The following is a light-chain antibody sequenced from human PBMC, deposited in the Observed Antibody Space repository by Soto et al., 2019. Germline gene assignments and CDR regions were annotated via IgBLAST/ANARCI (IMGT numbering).Light chain of an antibody. CDR3: HQYRSSRT. J-gene: IGKJ1*01. V-gene: IGKV3-20*01. CDR1: QSVSSSY. CDR2: GAS. Sequence: EIVLTQSPGTLSLSPGERATLSCRASQSVSSSYLAWYQQKPGQAPRLLIYGASNRATGIPDRFSGSGSGTYFPLTISRQEPEDFAVYYCHQYRSSRTFGQGTKVEIK.